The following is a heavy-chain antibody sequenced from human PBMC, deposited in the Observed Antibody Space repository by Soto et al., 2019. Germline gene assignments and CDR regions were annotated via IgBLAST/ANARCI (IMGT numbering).Heavy chain of an antibody. CDR3: AKGRESSGSYRPFDY. CDR2: ISGGGVAT. J-gene: IGHJ4*02. CDR1: VFTFSSYA. Sequence: PGGSLRLSCAASVFTFSSYAMIWVRQAPGKGLEWVSAISGGGVATNYADSVKGRFTISRDNSKNTLYLQMNSLRAEDTAVYYCAKGRESSGSYRPFDYWGQGTLVTVSS. D-gene: IGHD3-22*01. V-gene: IGHV3-23*01.